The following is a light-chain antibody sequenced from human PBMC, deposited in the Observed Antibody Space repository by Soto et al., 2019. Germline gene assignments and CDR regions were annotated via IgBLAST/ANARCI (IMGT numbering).Light chain of an antibody. CDR3: QQYDNWPIT. CDR2: GAS. CDR1: QSVSSN. V-gene: IGKV3-15*01. J-gene: IGKJ5*01. Sequence: ESVITQSPATLSVSPGERATLGCRASQSVSSNLAWYQQKPGQAPRLFIYGASTRATAIPPRFSGSGSGTELTLTISSLQSEDFAVYYCQQYDNWPITFGQGTLLEVK.